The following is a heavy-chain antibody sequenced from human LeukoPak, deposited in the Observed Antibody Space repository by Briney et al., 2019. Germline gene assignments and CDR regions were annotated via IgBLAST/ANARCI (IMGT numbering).Heavy chain of an antibody. CDR3: KARDPYYMDV. V-gene: IGHV1-2*02. J-gene: IGHJ6*03. CDR1: GYTFTGCY. Sequence: ASVKVSCKASGYTFTGCYMHWVRQAPGQGLEWMGWINPNSGGTNYAQKFQGRVTMTRDTSISTAYMELSRLRSDDTAVYYCKARDPYYMDVWGKGTTVTVSS. CDR2: INPNSGGT.